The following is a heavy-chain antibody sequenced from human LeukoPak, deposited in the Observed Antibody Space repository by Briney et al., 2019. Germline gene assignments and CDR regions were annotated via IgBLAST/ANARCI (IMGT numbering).Heavy chain of an antibody. CDR2: IKQDGSDQ. CDR1: GFIFSGYW. J-gene: IGHJ6*02. D-gene: IGHD6-25*01. CDR3: AKNIAAPGRDSYYLYGMDV. Sequence: GGALRLSCAASGFIFSGYWMTWVRQAPGKGLEWVASIKQDGSDQHYVDAVKGRFTISRDNAKNSLYLQMNNLRADDTAVYYCAKNIAAPGRDSYYLYGMDVWGQGTTVTVSS. V-gene: IGHV3-7*01.